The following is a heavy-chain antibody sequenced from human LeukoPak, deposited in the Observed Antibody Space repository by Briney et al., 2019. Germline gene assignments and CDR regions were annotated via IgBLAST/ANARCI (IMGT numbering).Heavy chain of an antibody. D-gene: IGHD6-13*01. CDR3: ARDDRYSSSWHDWFDP. CDR2: MNPNSGNT. CDR1: GYTFTSYD. V-gene: IGHV1-8*01. Sequence: ASVKVSCKASGYTFTSYDINWVRQATGQGLEWMGWMNPNSGNTGYAQKFQGRVTMTRNTSISTAYMELSSLRSEDTAVYYCARDDRYSSSWHDWFDPWGQGTLVTVSS. J-gene: IGHJ5*02.